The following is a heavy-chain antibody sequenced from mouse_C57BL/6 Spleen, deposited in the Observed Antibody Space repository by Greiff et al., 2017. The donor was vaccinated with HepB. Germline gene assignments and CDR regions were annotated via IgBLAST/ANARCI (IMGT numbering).Heavy chain of an antibody. Sequence: EVKLMESGGDLVKPGGSLKLSCAASGFTFSSYGMSWVRQTPDKRLEWVATISSGGSYTYYPDSVKGRFTISRDNAKNTLYLQMSSLKSEDTAMYYCARRSNYEGWYFDVWGTGTTVTVSS. CDR2: ISSGGSYT. CDR1: GFTFSSYG. V-gene: IGHV5-6*02. D-gene: IGHD2-5*01. J-gene: IGHJ1*03. CDR3: ARRSNYEGWYFDV.